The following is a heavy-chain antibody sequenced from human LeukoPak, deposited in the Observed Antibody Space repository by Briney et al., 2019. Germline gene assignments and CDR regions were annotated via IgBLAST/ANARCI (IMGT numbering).Heavy chain of an antibody. CDR2: IIPIFGTA. J-gene: IGHJ4*02. V-gene: IGHV1-69*05. CDR3: ARNVFSYGSFDY. CDR1: GYTFTGYY. D-gene: IGHD5-18*01. Sequence: ASVKVSCKASGYTFTGYYMHWVRQAPGQGLEWMGGIIPIFGTANYAQKFQGRVTITTDESTSTAYMELSSLRSEDTAVYYCARNVFSYGSFDYWGQGTLVTVSS.